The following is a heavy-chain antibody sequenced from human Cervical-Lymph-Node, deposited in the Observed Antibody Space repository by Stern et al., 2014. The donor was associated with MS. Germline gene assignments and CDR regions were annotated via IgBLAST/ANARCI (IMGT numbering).Heavy chain of an antibody. V-gene: IGHV2-70*20. CDR2: IDWAGDR. CDR1: GFSLRTSGMY. D-gene: IGHD1/OR15-1a*01. CDR3: ARINGGADGTGVDY. J-gene: IGHJ4*02. Sequence: ESGPALVKPTQTLTLTCTFSGFSLRTSGMYVSWVRQSPGKALEWLALIDWAGDRYYATSLKARLSISKVTSKNQVILTMTNMDPVDTGTYYCARINGGADGTGVDYWGQGTLVTVSS.